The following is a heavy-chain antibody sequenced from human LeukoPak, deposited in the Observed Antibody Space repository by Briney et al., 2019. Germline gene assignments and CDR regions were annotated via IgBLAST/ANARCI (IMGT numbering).Heavy chain of an antibody. CDR1: GFTFSDYW. D-gene: IGHD2-21*02. Sequence: GGSLRLSCAASGFTFSDYWMTWVRQAPGKGLEWVANIKEDGTTKRYVDSVKGRFTISRDNAKRSLYLQMNSLRAEDTALYYCARGPSTVVTTRWGQGTLVAVSS. CDR3: ARGPSTVVTTR. V-gene: IGHV3-7*01. CDR2: IKEDGTTK. J-gene: IGHJ4*02.